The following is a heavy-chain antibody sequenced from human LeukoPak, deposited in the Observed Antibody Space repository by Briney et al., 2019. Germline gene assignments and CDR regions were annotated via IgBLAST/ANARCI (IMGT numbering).Heavy chain of an antibody. D-gene: IGHD2-2*01. CDR3: ARGAVPAADGFFDY. CDR2: IIPIFDTA. J-gene: IGHJ4*02. CDR1: GGPFSTYP. Sequence: SVKVSCKASGGPFSTYPISWVRQAPGQGLEWMGRIIPIFDTANYAQKFQGRVTITTDESTSPAYMELSSLRSEDTAVYYCARGAVPAADGFFDYWGQGTLVTVSS. V-gene: IGHV1-69*05.